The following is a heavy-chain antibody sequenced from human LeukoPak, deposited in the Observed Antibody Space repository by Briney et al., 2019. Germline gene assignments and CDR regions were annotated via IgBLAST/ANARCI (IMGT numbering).Heavy chain of an antibody. V-gene: IGHV3-11*01. CDR1: GFTFSDYY. Sequence: PGGSLRLSCAASGFTFSDYYMSWIRQAPGKGLEWVSYISSSGSTIYYADSVKGRFTISRDNAKNSLYLQMNSLRAEDTAVYYCARDRIWDHDSSYYMDVWGKGTTVTVSS. CDR3: ARDRIWDHDSSYYMDV. D-gene: IGHD3-22*01. CDR2: ISSSGSTI. J-gene: IGHJ6*03.